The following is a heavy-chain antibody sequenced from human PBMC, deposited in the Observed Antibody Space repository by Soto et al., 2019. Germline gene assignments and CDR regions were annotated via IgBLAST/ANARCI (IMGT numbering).Heavy chain of an antibody. CDR2: IHYSGTT. Sequence: PSETLSLTCTVSGGSMRNYFWTWIRQPPGKGLERIGYIHYSGTTSFFPSYNPSLRSRVTISEDTSKNQFSLKLLFVTTADTAVYFCAAGEASSRNLAPYYLDFWGQGTLVTVSS. CDR3: AAGEASSRNLAPYYLDF. V-gene: IGHV4-59*01. J-gene: IGHJ4*02. CDR1: GGSMRNYF. D-gene: IGHD6-13*01.